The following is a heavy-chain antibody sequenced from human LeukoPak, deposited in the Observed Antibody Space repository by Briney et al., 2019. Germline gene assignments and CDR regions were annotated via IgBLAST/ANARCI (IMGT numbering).Heavy chain of an antibody. V-gene: IGHV3-23*01. J-gene: IGHJ4*02. D-gene: IGHD6-6*01. Sequence: GGSLRLSCAASGFTFSSYAMSWVRQAPGKGLEWVSAISGSGGSTYYADSVKGRFTISRDNSKNMLYLQMNSLRAEDTAVYYCAKDDGYSSSPTSFWGQGTLVTVSS. CDR1: GFTFSSYA. CDR2: ISGSGGST. CDR3: AKDDGYSSSPTSF.